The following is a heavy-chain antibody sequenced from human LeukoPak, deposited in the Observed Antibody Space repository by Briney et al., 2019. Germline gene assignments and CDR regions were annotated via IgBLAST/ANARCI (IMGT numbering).Heavy chain of an antibody. J-gene: IGHJ5*02. V-gene: IGHV4-34*01. CDR1: GGSFSGYY. Sequence: PPETLSLTCAVYGGSFSGYYWSWIRQPPGKGLEWIGEINHSGSTNYNPSLKSRVTISVDTSKNQFSLKLSSVTAADTAVYYCARLSSDRLDPWGQGTLVTVSS. CDR3: ARLSSDRLDP. CDR2: INHSGST. D-gene: IGHD3-10*01.